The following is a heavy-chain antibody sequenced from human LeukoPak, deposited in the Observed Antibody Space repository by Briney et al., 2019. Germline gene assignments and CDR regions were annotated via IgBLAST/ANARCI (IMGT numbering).Heavy chain of an antibody. CDR1: GFTFSSYA. CDR2: ISYDGSNK. V-gene: IGHV3-30*04. D-gene: IGHD3-10*01. CDR3: AREPYGSGSYFFSVHYYYYGMDV. J-gene: IGHJ6*02. Sequence: GRSLRLTCAASGFTFSSYAMHWVRQAPGKGLEWVAVISYDGSNKYYADSVKGRFTISRDNSKNTLYLQMNSLRAEDTAVYYCAREPYGSGSYFFSVHYYYYGMDVWGQGTTVTVSS.